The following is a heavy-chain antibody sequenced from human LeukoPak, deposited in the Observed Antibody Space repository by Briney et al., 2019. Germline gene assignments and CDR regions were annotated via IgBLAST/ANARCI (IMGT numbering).Heavy chain of an antibody. Sequence: GGSLRLSCAASGFTFSSYWMSWVRQAPGKGLEWVSSISSSSSSRYYADSVKGRFTISRDNAKNSLYLQMNSLSAGDTAVYYCARVGVVGATLDAFDIWGQGTMVTVSS. V-gene: IGHV3-21*01. J-gene: IGHJ3*02. CDR1: GFTFSSYW. D-gene: IGHD1-26*01. CDR3: ARVGVVGATLDAFDI. CDR2: ISSSSSSR.